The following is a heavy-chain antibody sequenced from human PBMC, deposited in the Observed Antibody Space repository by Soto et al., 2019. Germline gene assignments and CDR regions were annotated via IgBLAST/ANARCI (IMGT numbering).Heavy chain of an antibody. CDR3: ARDCTYCGGDTGREAFDI. J-gene: IGHJ3*02. CDR1: GYTFNIYA. D-gene: IGHD2-21*01. V-gene: IGHV1-3*01. CDR2: MNAGNGNT. Sequence: QVRLEQSGADVKTPGASVKVSCQASGYTFNIYAIHWVRQAPGQRPEWMGWMNAGNGNTEYSPKFHGRVTMPRDRYARAAYMELSGLTSEDTAVYYCARDCTYCGGDTGREAFDIWGQGTMVTVS.